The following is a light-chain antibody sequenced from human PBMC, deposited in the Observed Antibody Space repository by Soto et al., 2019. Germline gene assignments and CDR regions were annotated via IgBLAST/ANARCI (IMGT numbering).Light chain of an antibody. CDR2: EVS. J-gene: IGLJ1*01. Sequence: SVLTQPASVSGSPGQSIAITCTGTNSDVGAFNYVSWYQQHPDKAPKLMIYEVSNRPSGVSNRFSGSKSVNTATLTISGLQTEDEADYYCSSYTTSSTRVFGTGTKVTVL. CDR3: SSYTTSSTRV. V-gene: IGLV2-14*03. CDR1: NSDVGAFNY.